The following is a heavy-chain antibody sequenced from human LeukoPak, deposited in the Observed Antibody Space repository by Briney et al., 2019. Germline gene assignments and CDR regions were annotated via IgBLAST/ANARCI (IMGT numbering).Heavy chain of an antibody. CDR3: ANSIGGSGSYYAFEH. D-gene: IGHD3-10*01. V-gene: IGHV3-11*04. CDR2: ISSSSGTI. Sequence: GGSLRLSCAASGFTFSDYYMSWIRQAPGKGLEWVSYISSSSGTIYYADSVKGRFTISRDNAKNSLYPQMNSPRAEDTAMYYCANSIGGSGSYYAFEHWGQGTLVTVSS. J-gene: IGHJ4*02. CDR1: GFTFSDYY.